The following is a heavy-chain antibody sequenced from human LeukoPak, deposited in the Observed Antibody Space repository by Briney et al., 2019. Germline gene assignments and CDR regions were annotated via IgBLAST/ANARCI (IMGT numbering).Heavy chain of an antibody. CDR1: GGTFSNYA. CDR3: VRALALGYQDY. CDR2: IIPIFGSA. J-gene: IGHJ4*02. D-gene: IGHD2-15*01. Sequence: SLKFSCKASGGTFSNYAINWVRQAPGQGLEWMGRIIPIFGSANHAQKFQDSVTITTDESTSTAYMELSSLRSDDTGVYYCVRALALGYQDYWGQGTLVTVSS. V-gene: IGHV1-69*05.